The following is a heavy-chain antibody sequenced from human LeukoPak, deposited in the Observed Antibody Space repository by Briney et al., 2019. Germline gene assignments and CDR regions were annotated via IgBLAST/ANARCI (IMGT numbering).Heavy chain of an antibody. Sequence: PSQTLSLTCAVSGGSISSGGYSWSWIRQPPGKGLEWIGYIYHSGSTYYNPSLKSRVTISVDRSKNQFSLKLSPVTAADTAVYYCARARVPIAAAGTGWFDPWGQGTLVAVPS. CDR2: IYHSGST. V-gene: IGHV4-30-2*01. CDR3: ARARVPIAAAGTGWFDP. D-gene: IGHD6-13*01. J-gene: IGHJ5*02. CDR1: GGSISSGGYS.